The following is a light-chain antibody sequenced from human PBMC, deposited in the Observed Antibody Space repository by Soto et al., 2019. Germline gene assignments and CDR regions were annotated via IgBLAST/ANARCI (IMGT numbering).Light chain of an antibody. CDR3: HQYIRWPLT. V-gene: IGKV3-15*01. CDR2: GAS. Sequence: EMVVTQSPATLSVSPGERATLSCRASQDVSSNLAWYQQKPGQAPSLLIYGASTRATGTPARFSASGSGTEFTLTMSSLQSEDYAVYFCHQYIRWPLTFGGGTKVEI. J-gene: IGKJ4*01. CDR1: QDVSSN.